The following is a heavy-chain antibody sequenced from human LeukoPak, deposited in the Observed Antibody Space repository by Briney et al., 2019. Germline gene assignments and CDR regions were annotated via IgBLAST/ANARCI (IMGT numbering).Heavy chain of an antibody. CDR3: AKDHDRWVARSHFDY. Sequence: GGSLRLSCAASGFTFSSYGMHWVRQAPGKGLEWVAVISYDGSNKYYADSVKGRFTISRDNSKNTLYLQMNSLRAEDTAVYYCAKDHDRWVARSHFDYWGQGTLVTVSS. D-gene: IGHD4-23*01. V-gene: IGHV3-30*18. CDR2: ISYDGSNK. J-gene: IGHJ4*02. CDR1: GFTFSSYG.